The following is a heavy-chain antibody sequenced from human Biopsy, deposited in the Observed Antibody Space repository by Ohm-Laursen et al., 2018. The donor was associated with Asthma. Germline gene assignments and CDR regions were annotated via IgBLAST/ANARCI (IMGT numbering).Heavy chain of an antibody. CDR2: IYYSGST. J-gene: IGHJ4*02. CDR1: YGSITSGGYY. V-gene: IGHV4-31*03. CDR3: ARAQDYYDSRGYYRSSDY. D-gene: IGHD3-22*01. Sequence: SQTLSLTCTVSYGSITSGGYYWTWIRQHPGKGLEWIGFIYYSGSTCYNPSLKSRVSISIDTSKNQFSLKLSSVTAADTAVYYCARAQDYYDSRGYYRSSDYWGQGTLVTVSS.